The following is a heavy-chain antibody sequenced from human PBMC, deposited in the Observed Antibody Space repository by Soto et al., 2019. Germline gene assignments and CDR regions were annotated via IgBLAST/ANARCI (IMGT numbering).Heavy chain of an antibody. V-gene: IGHV4-39*01. Sequence: SETLSLTCTVSGGSVSSSSYYWGWIRQPPGKGLEWIGSIYYSGSTYYNPSLKSRVTISVDTSKNQFSLKLSSVTAADTAVYYCARLRFCGGSCWSWFDLWGQGTLVTVSS. CDR2: IYYSGST. CDR3: ARLRFCGGSCWSWFDL. D-gene: IGHD2-15*01. CDR1: GGSVSSSSYY. J-gene: IGHJ5*02.